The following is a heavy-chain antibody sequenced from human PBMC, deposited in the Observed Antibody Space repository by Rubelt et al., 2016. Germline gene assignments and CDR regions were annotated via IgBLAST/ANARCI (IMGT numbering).Heavy chain of an antibody. CDR2: IIPIFGTA. CDR3: ARGSSWALPVDY. CDR1: GGTFSSYA. V-gene: IGHV1-69*06. Sequence: QVQLVQSGAEVKKPGSSVKVSCKASGGTFSSYAISWVRQAPGQGLEWMGGIIPIFGTANCAQKFQGRVTMTEDTSTDTAYMGLRSLRSDDTAVYYCARGSSWALPVDYWGQGTLVTVSS. J-gene: IGHJ4*02. D-gene: IGHD6-6*01.